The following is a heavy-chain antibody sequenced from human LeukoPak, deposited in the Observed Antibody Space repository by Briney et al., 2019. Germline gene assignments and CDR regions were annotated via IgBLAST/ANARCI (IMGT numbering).Heavy chain of an antibody. V-gene: IGHV3-23*01. CDR2: ISGSGGTT. Sequence: GGSLRLSCAASGFTFSSYAMSWVRQAPGKGLEWVSAISGSGGTTYYADSVKGRFTISRDNSKNTLYLQMNSLRADDTAVYYCAKDLSRYSYGSGDYWGQGTLVTVSS. CDR3: AKDLSRYSYGSGDY. D-gene: IGHD5-18*01. CDR1: GFTFSSYA. J-gene: IGHJ4*02.